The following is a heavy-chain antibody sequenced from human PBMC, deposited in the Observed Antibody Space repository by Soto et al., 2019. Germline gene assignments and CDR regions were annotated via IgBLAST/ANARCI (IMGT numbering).Heavy chain of an antibody. Sequence: GALRLSCAASGFTFSSYGMHWVRQAPGKGLEWVAVISYDGSNKYYADSVKGRFTISRDNSKNTLYLQMNSLRAEDTAVYYCAKDDTPYCSSTSCYGPFDYWGQGTLVTVSS. V-gene: IGHV3-30*18. CDR1: GFTFSSYG. CDR3: AKDDTPYCSSTSCYGPFDY. CDR2: ISYDGSNK. J-gene: IGHJ4*02. D-gene: IGHD2-2*01.